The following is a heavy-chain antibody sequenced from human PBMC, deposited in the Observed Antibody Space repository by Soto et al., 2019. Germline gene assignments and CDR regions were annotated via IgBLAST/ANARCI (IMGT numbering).Heavy chain of an antibody. CDR3: ASGKQMATIHPRYYYYGMDV. V-gene: IGHV3-30-3*01. CDR1: GFTFSSYA. Sequence: GGSLRLSCAASGFTFSSYAMHWVRQAPGKGLEWVAVISYDGSNKYYADSVKGRFTISRDNSKNTLYLQMNSLRAEDTAVYYCASGKQMATIHPRYYYYGMDVWGQGTTVTVSS. CDR2: ISYDGSNK. J-gene: IGHJ6*02. D-gene: IGHD5-12*01.